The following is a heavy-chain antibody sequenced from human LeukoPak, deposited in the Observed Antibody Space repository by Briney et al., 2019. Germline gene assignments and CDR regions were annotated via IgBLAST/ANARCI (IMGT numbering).Heavy chain of an antibody. V-gene: IGHV4-34*01. CDR2: INHIGNS. J-gene: IGHJ6*03. Sequence: SETLSLTCTVDGASFNGYYWTWIRQPPGKGLEWIGEINHIGNSNHNPSLKSRVTISIDMSRNQFSLNLKSVTAADTAVYYCARGGPYCSGATCYSCNSYYYMDVWDKGTTVTVSS. CDR3: ARGGPYCSGATCYSCNSYYYMDV. D-gene: IGHD2-15*01. CDR1: GASFNGYY.